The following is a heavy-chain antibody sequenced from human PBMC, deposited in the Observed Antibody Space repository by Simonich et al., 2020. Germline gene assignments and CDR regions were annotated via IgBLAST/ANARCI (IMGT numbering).Heavy chain of an antibody. D-gene: IGHD6-6*01. CDR2: INPNSGGT. CDR3: ARDRAARYYYYYYMDV. V-gene: IGHV1-2*02. J-gene: IGHJ6*03. CDR1: GYTFTGYY. Sequence: QVQLLQSGAEVKKPGASVKVSCKASGYTFTGYYMHWVRQAPGQGLEWMEWINPNSGGTNNAQKFQGRVTMTRDTSISTAYMELSRLRSDDTAVYYCARDRAARYYYYYYMDVWGKGTTVTVSS.